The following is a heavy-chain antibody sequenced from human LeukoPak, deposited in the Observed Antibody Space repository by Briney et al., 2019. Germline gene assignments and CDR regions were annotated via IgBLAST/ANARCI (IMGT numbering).Heavy chain of an antibody. CDR1: GFTFDDYN. J-gene: IGHJ4*02. CDR2: ISWNSGSI. Sequence: PGGSLRLSCAASGFTFDDYNMHWFRQAPGKGLEWVSGISWNSGSIGYADSVKGRFTISRDNAKNSLYLQMNSLRAEDTALYYCARGTTLGEYSGSSWEFYYFDYWGQGTLVTVSS. V-gene: IGHV3-9*01. D-gene: IGHD1-26*01. CDR3: ARGTTLGEYSGSSWEFYYFDY.